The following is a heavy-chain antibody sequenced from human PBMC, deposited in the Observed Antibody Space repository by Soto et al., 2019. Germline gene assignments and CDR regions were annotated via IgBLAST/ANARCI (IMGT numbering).Heavy chain of an antibody. V-gene: IGHV3-74*01. CDR3: ARHNWKGDNWFDP. Sequence: GGSLRLSCAASGFTFSSYWMHWVRQAPGKGLVWVSRINSDGSRTTYADSVKGRFTISRDNAKNTLYLQMNSLRAEDTAVYYCARHNWKGDNWFDPWGQGTLVTVSS. CDR2: INSDGSRT. J-gene: IGHJ5*02. D-gene: IGHD1-1*01. CDR1: GFTFSSYW.